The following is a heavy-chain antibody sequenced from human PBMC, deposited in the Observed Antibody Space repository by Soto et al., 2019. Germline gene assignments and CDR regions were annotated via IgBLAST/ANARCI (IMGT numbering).Heavy chain of an antibody. J-gene: IGHJ3*02. V-gene: IGHV4-31*02. D-gene: IGHD4-17*01. CDR2: IYHSGMT. Sequence: LCGGSISTGGYYWSWIRQPPGRGLEWIGYIYHSGMTFSNPSLQSRVAISIDTSENQFSLKLSSVTAADTAVYYCATVRWELHDAFDIWGHGTMVSVSS. CDR3: ATVRWELHDAFDI. CDR1: GGSISTGGYY.